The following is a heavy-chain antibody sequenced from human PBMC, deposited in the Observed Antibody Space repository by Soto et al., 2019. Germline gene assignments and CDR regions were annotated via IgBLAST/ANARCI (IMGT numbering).Heavy chain of an antibody. CDR3: ARVLSYTGTTACYYYDMDV. V-gene: IGHV3-74*01. CDR1: GFTFSSYW. CDR2: INSDGSST. J-gene: IGHJ6*02. Sequence: GGSLRLSCAASGFTFSSYWMHWVRQAPGKGLVWVSRINSDGSSTSYADSVKGRFTISRDNAKNTLYLQMNSLRAEDRAVYYCARVLSYTGTTACYYYDMDVWGQGTTVTVSS. D-gene: IGHD1-7*01.